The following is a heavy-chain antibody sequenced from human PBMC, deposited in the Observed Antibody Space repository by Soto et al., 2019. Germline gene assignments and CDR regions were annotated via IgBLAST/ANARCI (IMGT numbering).Heavy chain of an antibody. CDR3: ARDSPYYCSSTSCAFDY. V-gene: IGHV3-48*03. D-gene: IGHD2-2*01. J-gene: IGHJ4*02. Sequence: EVQLVESGGGLVQPGGSLRLSCAASGFTFSSYEMNWVRQAPGKGLEWVSYISSSGSTIYYADSVKGRFTISRDNAKNSLYLQMNSLRAEDTAVYYCARDSPYYCSSTSCAFDYWGQGTLVTVSS. CDR1: GFTFSSYE. CDR2: ISSSGSTI.